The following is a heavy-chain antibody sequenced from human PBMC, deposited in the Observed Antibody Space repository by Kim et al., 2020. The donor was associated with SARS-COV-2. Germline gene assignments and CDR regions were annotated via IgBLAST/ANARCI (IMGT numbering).Heavy chain of an antibody. CDR2: INQDGSEK. D-gene: IGHD3-3*01. CDR3: ARNWRSLTD. Sequence: GGSLRLSCAAPGFTFSGYGMTWVRQAPGKGLEWVAKINQDGSEKYYVDSVKGRFTISRDNAKNSLYLQMNSLRAEDTAVYYCARNWRSLTDWGQGILVTVSS. J-gene: IGHJ4*02. CDR1: GFTFSGYG. V-gene: IGHV3-7*03.